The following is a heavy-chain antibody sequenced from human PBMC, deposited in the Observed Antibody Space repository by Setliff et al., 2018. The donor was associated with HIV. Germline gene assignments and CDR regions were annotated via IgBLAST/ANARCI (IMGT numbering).Heavy chain of an antibody. CDR1: GESVSKHF. Sequence: PSETLSLTCSVTGESVSKHFWSWIRQSPGKGLEWIGYIFSGGSPSHSPSLKNRVSISVDTSKNEVFLNLKSVTAEDTAVYYCAREIPSNCSGGFCCPKSYYFDSWGQGSRVTVSS. J-gene: IGHJ4*02. CDR2: IFSGGSP. D-gene: IGHD2-15*01. V-gene: IGHV4-59*02. CDR3: AREIPSNCSGGFCCPKSYYFDS.